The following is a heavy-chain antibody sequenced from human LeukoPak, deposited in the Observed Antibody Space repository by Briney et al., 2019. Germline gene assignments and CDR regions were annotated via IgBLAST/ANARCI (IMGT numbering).Heavy chain of an antibody. V-gene: IGHV4-59*01. Sequence: SETLSLTCTVSGGSISSYYWSWIRQPPGKGLEWIGYIYYSGSTNYNPSLKSRVTISVGTSKNQFSLKLSSVTAADTAVYYCARVAAVSRAFDPWGQGTLVTVSS. CDR1: GGSISSYY. CDR3: ARVAAVSRAFDP. D-gene: IGHD6-13*01. CDR2: IYYSGST. J-gene: IGHJ5*02.